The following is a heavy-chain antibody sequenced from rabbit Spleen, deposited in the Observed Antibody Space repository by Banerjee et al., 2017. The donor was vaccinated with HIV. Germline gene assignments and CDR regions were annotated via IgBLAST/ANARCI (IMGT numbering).Heavy chain of an antibody. CDR1: GFSFSNNYV. J-gene: IGHJ4*01. CDR2: ISAGTSGST. D-gene: IGHD1-1*01. Sequence: QEQLEESGGDLVKPGASLTLTCTASGFSFSNNYVMCWVRQAPGKGLEWIACISAGTSGSTYYASWAKGRFIMSRTSSTKVTLQMTSLTAADTATYFCARDLVAVIGWNFSLWGPGTLVTVS. CDR3: ARDLVAVIGWNFSL. V-gene: IGHV1S45*01.